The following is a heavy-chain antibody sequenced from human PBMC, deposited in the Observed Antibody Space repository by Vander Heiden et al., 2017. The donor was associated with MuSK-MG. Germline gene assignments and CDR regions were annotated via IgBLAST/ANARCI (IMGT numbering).Heavy chain of an antibody. J-gene: IGHJ2*01. V-gene: IGHV4-38-2*02. CDR1: GYSIRSGYY. CDR2: IYHTGST. Sequence: VQLQESGPGLVKPSETLSLTCTVSGYSIRSGYYWGWIRQPPGKGLEWIGSIYHTGSTDYNPSLKSRVTISVDTSKNQFSLKLSSVTAADTAVYYCARDGRAARLWYFDLWGRGTLVTVSS. CDR3: ARDGRAARLWYFDL. D-gene: IGHD1-26*01.